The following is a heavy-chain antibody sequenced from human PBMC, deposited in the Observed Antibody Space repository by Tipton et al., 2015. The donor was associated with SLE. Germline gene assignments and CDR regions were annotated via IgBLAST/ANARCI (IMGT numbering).Heavy chain of an antibody. V-gene: IGHV4-39*07. J-gene: IGHJ6*02. CDR3: ARVVTVGAAHYYDIDV. Sequence: TLSLTCFVSGDSITSDIYYWGWLRQPPGKGLEWIGSVYDSGTTHYNPSLKSRVTMSVDTSKTQFSLKLGSLTAADTAVYYCARVVTVGAAHYYDIDVWGQGTRVTVSS. CDR1: GDSITSDIYY. CDR2: VYDSGTT. D-gene: IGHD2-21*02.